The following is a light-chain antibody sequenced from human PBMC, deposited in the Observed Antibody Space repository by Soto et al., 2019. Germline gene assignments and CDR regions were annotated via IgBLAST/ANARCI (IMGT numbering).Light chain of an antibody. CDR1: QSVKNY. Sequence: EIVLTQSPDTLSLSPGESATLSCRASQSVKNYLAWYQQKPGQTPRLLIYDASNRAPGIPARFTGSGSGTDFTLTISSLEPEDFAVYYCQQRTKWEITFSGGSRVDMK. V-gene: IGKV3-11*01. CDR2: DAS. CDR3: QQRTKWEIT. J-gene: IGKJ4*01.